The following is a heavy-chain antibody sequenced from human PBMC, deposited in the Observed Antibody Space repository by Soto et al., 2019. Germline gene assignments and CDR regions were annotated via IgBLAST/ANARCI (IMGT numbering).Heavy chain of an antibody. CDR2: IYFSEST. CDR3: ARGSTVAAILFDY. Sequence: PSETLSLTCTVSGGSLSSYYWSWIRQPPGKGLEWLGYIYFSESTYYNPSLKSRVTISVDTSKNQFSLKLSSMTAADTAVYYCARGSTVAAILFDYWGQGTLVTVSS. V-gene: IGHV4-59*12. CDR1: GGSLSSYY. J-gene: IGHJ4*02. D-gene: IGHD2-15*01.